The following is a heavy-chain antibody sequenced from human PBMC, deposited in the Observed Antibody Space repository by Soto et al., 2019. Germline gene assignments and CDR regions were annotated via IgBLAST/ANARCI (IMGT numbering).Heavy chain of an antibody. D-gene: IGHD5-18*01. CDR2: INADYGNT. J-gene: IGHJ6*02. CDR1: GYTFYSHS. Sequence: QAQLVQSGGEVRKPGASVKVSCKASGYTFYSHSISWVRQAPGQGLEWMGRINADYGNTQYPQKFRGRVTMTTDTSTTTVNMELTNLRSADTAVYYCARCIQGDYYYGMDVWGQGTTVTVSS. CDR3: ARCIQGDYYYGMDV. V-gene: IGHV1-18*01.